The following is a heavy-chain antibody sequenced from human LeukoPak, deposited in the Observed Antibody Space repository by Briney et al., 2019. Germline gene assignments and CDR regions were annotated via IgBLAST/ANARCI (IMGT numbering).Heavy chain of an antibody. CDR2: IYYSGST. Sequence: PSETLSLTCAVYGGSFSGYYWSWIRQPPGKGLEWIGYIYYSGSTNYNPSLKSRVTISVDTSKNQFSLKLSSVTAADTAVYYCATFSTAPTPRDYWGQGTLVTVSS. V-gene: IGHV4-34*11. CDR1: GGSFSGYY. J-gene: IGHJ4*02. CDR3: ATFSTAPTPRDY.